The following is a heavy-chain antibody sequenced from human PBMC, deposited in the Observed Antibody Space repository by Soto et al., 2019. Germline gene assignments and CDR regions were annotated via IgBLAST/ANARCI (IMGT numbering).Heavy chain of an antibody. V-gene: IGHV1-69*13. D-gene: IGHD6-13*01. CDR2: IIPIFGTA. Sequence: GASMKVTCKASGGTFSSYAISWVRLAPGQGLEWMGGIIPIFGTANYAQKFQGRVTITADESTSTAYMELSSLRSEDTAVYYCARGNSSSWYLGYNWFDPWGQGTLVTVSS. CDR1: GGTFSSYA. CDR3: ARGNSSSWYLGYNWFDP. J-gene: IGHJ5*02.